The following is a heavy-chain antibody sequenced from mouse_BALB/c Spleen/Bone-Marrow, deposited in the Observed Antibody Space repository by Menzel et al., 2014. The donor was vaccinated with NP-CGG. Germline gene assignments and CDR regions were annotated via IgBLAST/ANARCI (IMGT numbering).Heavy chain of an antibody. CDR1: GYSFTSYW. V-gene: IGHV1S127*01. J-gene: IGHJ3*01. CDR2: IDPSDSET. CDR3: ASPSDGNPFAY. D-gene: IGHD2-1*01. Sequence: QVQLQQSGPQLVRPGASVKISCKASGYSFTSYWMHWVKQRLAQGLEWIGMIDPSDSETRLNQKSEDKATLTVDKSSSTAYMQLSSPTSEDSAVYYCASPSDGNPFAYWGQGTLVTVSA.